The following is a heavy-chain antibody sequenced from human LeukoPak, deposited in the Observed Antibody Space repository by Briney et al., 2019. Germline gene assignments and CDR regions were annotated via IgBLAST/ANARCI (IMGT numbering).Heavy chain of an antibody. V-gene: IGHV3-23*01. CDR1: GFTFSSDA. D-gene: IGHD4-17*01. Sequence: GGSLRLSCAVSGFTFSSDAMSWVRQAPGKGLEWVSSISGSGGSTYYADSVKGRFIISRDTSKNTLDLQMNSLRAEDTAIYYCAKGDGDFPLDHWGQGTLVTVSS. CDR2: ISGSGGST. J-gene: IGHJ4*02. CDR3: AKGDGDFPLDH.